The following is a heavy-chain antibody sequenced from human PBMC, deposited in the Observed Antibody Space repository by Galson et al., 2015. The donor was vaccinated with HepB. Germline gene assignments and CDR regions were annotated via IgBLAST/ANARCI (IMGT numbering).Heavy chain of an antibody. J-gene: IGHJ4*02. D-gene: IGHD3-16*02. Sequence: SLRLSCAASGFTFNNFWMSWVRQAPGKGPEWVANMKQDGSEKYYVDSVKGRFTISRDNAKNSLYLQMNSLRAEDTAVYYCARHYDYVWGSYRIPGGYFDYWGQGTLVTVSP. CDR1: GFTFNNFW. V-gene: IGHV3-7*03. CDR2: MKQDGSEK. CDR3: ARHYDYVWGSYRIPGGYFDY.